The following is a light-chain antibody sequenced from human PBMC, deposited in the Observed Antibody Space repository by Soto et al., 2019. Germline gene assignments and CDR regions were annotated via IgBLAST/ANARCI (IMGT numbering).Light chain of an antibody. CDR1: QSGSSN. Sequence: DILMTQSPATTSLSPGGRATLSSRASQSGSSNLAWYQPKPGQAPRLLIQRESTRATGIPARFSGSGSGTECTLTISSLQSEDFAVYFCQQYNNWSGTFGQGTKVDIK. V-gene: IGKV3-15*01. CDR2: RES. J-gene: IGKJ1*01. CDR3: QQYNNWSGT.